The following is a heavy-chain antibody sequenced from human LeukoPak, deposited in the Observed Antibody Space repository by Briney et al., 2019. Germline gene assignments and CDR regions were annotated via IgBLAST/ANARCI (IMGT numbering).Heavy chain of an antibody. J-gene: IGHJ4*02. CDR2: IYHSGST. V-gene: IGHV4-30-2*01. CDR1: GGSISSGGYY. CDR3: ARGGGVTSSSWFDY. D-gene: IGHD6-13*01. Sequence: PSQTLSLTCTVSGGSISSGGYYWSWIRQPPGKGLEWIGYIYHSGSTYYNPSLKSRVTISVDRSKNQFSLKLSSVTAADTAVYYCARGGGVTSSSWFDYWGQGTLVTVSS.